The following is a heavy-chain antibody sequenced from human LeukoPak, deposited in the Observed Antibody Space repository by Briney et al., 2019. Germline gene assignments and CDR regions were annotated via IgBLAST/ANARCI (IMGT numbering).Heavy chain of an antibody. CDR3: AKDHTVYGPHYYFDY. CDR1: GFTFSSYA. Sequence: GGSLRLSCAASGFTFSSYAMSWVRQAPGKGLEWVSAISGSGGSTYYADSVKGRFTISRDNSKNTLYPQMNSLRAEDTAVYYCAKDHTVYGPHYYFDYWGQGTLVTVSS. CDR2: ISGSGGST. J-gene: IGHJ4*02. D-gene: IGHD5/OR15-5a*01. V-gene: IGHV3-23*01.